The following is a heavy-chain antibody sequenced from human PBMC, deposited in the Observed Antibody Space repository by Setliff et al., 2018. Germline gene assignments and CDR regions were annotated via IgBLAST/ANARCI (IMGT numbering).Heavy chain of an antibody. CDR1: GFTVSSNY. D-gene: IGHD1-26*01. CDR2: IYSGGGT. CDR3: ASLGSYPTRADY. J-gene: IGHJ4*02. V-gene: IGHV3-53*05. Sequence: GGSLRLSCDASGFTVSSNYMSWVRQAPGKGLEWVSVIYSGGGTYYADSVKGRFIISRDNSKNTLYFQMNSLRAEDTAVYYCASLGSYPTRADYWGQGTLVTVSS.